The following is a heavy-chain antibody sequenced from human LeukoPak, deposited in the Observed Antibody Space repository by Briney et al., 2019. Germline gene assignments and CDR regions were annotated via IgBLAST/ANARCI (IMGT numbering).Heavy chain of an antibody. CDR3: ARAVSVSGGDGY. J-gene: IGHJ4*02. Sequence: PGGSLRLSCAASGFTVSSNYMSWVRQAPGKGLEWVSVIYSGGSTYYADSVKGRFTISRDNSKNTLYLQINSLRAEDTAVYYCARAVSVSGGDGYWGQGTLVTVSS. D-gene: IGHD2-21*02. CDR2: IYSGGST. V-gene: IGHV3-53*01. CDR1: GFTVSSNY.